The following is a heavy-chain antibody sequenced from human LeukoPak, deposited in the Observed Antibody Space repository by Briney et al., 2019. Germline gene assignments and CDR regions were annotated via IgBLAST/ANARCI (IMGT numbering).Heavy chain of an antibody. CDR1: GGSISSSGYY. CDR2: IYYSGST. V-gene: IGHV4-39*07. D-gene: IGHD3-10*01. CDR3: ARVPVGDVDYFDY. J-gene: IGHJ4*02. Sequence: SETLSLTCTVSGGSISSSGYYWGWIRQPPGKGLEWIGSIYYSGSTYYNPSLKSRVTISVDTSKNQFSLKLSSVTAADTAVYYYARVPVGDVDYFDYWGQGTLVTVSS.